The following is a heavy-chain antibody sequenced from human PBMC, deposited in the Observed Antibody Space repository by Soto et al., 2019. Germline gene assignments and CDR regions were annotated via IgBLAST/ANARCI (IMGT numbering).Heavy chain of an antibody. CDR2: ISYDGSNK. V-gene: IGHV3-30-3*01. Sequence: GSLRLSCAASGFTFSSYAMHWVRQAPGKGLEWVAVISYDGSNKYYADSVKGRFTISRDNSKNTLYLQMNSLRAEDTAVYYCARDYYKYYDSSGYYRSPAYWGQGTLVTVSS. CDR3: ARDYYKYYDSSGYYRSPAY. CDR1: GFTFSSYA. D-gene: IGHD3-22*01. J-gene: IGHJ4*02.